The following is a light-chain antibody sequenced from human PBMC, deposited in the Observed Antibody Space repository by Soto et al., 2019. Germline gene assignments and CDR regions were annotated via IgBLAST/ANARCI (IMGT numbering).Light chain of an antibody. CDR2: GAS. V-gene: IGKV3-20*01. Sequence: EIVLTQSPGTLSLSPGERATLSCRASQSVRSSYLAWYQQKPGQAPRRLIYGASSRATGIPDRFSGSGSGTDFTLTISRLEPDDFAVYYCQQYGSSPMYTFGQGTKLEIK. CDR3: QQYGSSPMYT. J-gene: IGKJ2*01. CDR1: QSVRSSY.